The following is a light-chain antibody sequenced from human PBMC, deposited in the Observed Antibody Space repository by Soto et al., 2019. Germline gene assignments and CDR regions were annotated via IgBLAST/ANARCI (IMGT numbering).Light chain of an antibody. CDR1: TRDIATYDL. CDR2: EVS. V-gene: IGLV2-14*01. J-gene: IGLJ2*01. CDR3: SSYTTASPLGV. Sequence: QSALTQPASVSGSPGQSITMSCTGTTRDIATYDLVSWYQHHPGKAPKLMIYEVSNRPSGVSARFSGSKSGDTASLTISGLQAEDEASYYCSSYTTASPLGVFGGGTKVTVL.